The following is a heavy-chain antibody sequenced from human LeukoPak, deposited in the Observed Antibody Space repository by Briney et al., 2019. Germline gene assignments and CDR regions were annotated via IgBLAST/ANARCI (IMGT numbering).Heavy chain of an antibody. Sequence: PGGSLRLTCAAYGFTFSSYDMSWVRQAPGKGLEWVSGISGSGTSTYYADSVKRRFTISRDNSKNTMSLQMNGLGAEDTALYCCARRKGIAVSSFDSWGQGTLVTVSS. J-gene: IGHJ4*02. D-gene: IGHD6-19*01. CDR2: ISGSGTST. CDR3: ARRKGIAVSSFDS. CDR1: GFTFSSYD. V-gene: IGHV3-23*01.